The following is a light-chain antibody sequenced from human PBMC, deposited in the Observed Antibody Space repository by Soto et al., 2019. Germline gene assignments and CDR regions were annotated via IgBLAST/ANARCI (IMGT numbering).Light chain of an antibody. V-gene: IGLV2-14*01. CDR2: EVS. CDR3: ISYTSSSTLVV. CDR1: SSDVGGYNY. J-gene: IGLJ1*01. Sequence: QSALTQPAAVSGSPGQSITISCTGTSSDVGGYNYVSWYQQHPGKAPKLMIYEVSNRPSGVSNRFSGSKSGTTASLTISGLQAEDAADYNCISYTSSSTLVVFGTGTKLTVL.